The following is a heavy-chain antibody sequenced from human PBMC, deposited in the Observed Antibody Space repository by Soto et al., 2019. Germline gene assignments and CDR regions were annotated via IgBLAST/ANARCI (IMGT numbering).Heavy chain of an antibody. D-gene: IGHD2-21*01. CDR2: ISSRNNDM. J-gene: IGHJ5*02. CDR1: GFTFSSYS. V-gene: IGHV3-21*01. CDR3: ARDVNGGFCGA. Sequence: EVQLVESGGGLVKPGGSLRLSCAASGFTFSSYSMNWVRQAPGKGLEWVSTISSRNNDMYYVDAVKGRFTISRDNARNSVDLQMNSLRADDTAVYYCARDVNGGFCGAWGQGTLVTVSS.